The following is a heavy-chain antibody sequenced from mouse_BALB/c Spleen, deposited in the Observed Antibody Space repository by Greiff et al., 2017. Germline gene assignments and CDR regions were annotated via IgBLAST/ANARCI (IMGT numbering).Heavy chain of an antibody. J-gene: IGHJ3*01. CDR1: GYTFTSYT. V-gene: IGHV1-4*01. D-gene: IGHD2-14*01. CDR2: INPSSGYT. CDR3: ARGEYYRYEAY. Sequence: QVQLQQSGAELARPGASVKMSCKASGYTFTSYTMHWVKQRPGQGLEWIGYINPSSGYTNYNQKFKDKATLTADKSSSTAYMQLSSLTSEDSAVYYCARGEYYRYEAYWGQGTLVTVSA.